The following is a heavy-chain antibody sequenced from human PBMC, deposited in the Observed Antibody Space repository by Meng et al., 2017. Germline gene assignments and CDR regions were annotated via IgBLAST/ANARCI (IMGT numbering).Heavy chain of an antibody. CDR1: GGSFSGYY. CDR2: INHSGST. D-gene: IGHD2/OR15-2a*01. CDR3: ARVGSFLRDY. J-gene: IGHJ4*02. V-gene: IGHV4-34*01. Sequence: QVQRPEWGAGLLKPSETLSLTCAVYGGSFSGYYWSWIRQPPGKGLEWIGEINHSGSTNYNPSLKSRVTISVDTSKNQFSLKLSSVTAADTAVYYCARVGSFLRDYWGQGTLVTVSS.